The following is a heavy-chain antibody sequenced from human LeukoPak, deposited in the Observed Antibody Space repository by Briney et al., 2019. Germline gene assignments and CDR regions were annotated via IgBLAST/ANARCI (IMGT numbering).Heavy chain of an antibody. Sequence: ASVKVSCKASGYTFTSYGISWVRQAPGQGLEWMGWISAYNGNTNYAQKLQGRVTTTTDTSTSTAYMELRSLRSDDTAVYYCARDLHITIFGVVIGHNWFDPWGQGTLVTVSS. CDR3: ARDLHITIFGVVIGHNWFDP. D-gene: IGHD3-3*01. CDR1: GYTFTSYG. V-gene: IGHV1-18*01. J-gene: IGHJ5*02. CDR2: ISAYNGNT.